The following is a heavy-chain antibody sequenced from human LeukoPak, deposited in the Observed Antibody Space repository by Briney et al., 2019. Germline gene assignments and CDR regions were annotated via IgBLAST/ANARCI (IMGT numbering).Heavy chain of an antibody. CDR3: VRDLGVDTSMIFFDF. D-gene: IGHD5-18*01. CDR1: GYTFTSFG. Sequence: GASVKVSCTASGYTFTSFGISWVRQAPGQGLEWMGWISAYNGNTRSAKKFQGRVTMTTDTSTSTAYMEVRSLRSDDTAVFYCVRDLGVDTSMIFFDFWGQGTLVTVSS. V-gene: IGHV1-18*01. J-gene: IGHJ4*02. CDR2: ISAYNGNT.